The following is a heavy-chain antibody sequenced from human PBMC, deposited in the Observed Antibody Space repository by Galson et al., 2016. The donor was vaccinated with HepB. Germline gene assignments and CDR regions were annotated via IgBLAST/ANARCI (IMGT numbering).Heavy chain of an antibody. Sequence: QSGAEVKKPGESLKISCKTPGYTFTRYWIGWVRQMLGKGLEWMGIIYPGDSDTRYSPSFQGQVSISADKSISTAYLQWSSLKASDTAVYYCARRGSGWSQNWFDPWGQGTLVTVSS. J-gene: IGHJ5*02. D-gene: IGHD6-19*01. CDR3: ARRGSGWSQNWFDP. CDR2: IYPGDSDT. CDR1: GYTFTRYW. V-gene: IGHV5-51*01.